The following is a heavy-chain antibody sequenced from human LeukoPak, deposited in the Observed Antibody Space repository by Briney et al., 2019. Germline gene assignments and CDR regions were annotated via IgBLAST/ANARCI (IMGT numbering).Heavy chain of an antibody. V-gene: IGHV1-18*01. CDR1: GYTLTELS. J-gene: IGHJ4*02. Sequence: ASVKVSCKVSGYTLTELSMHWVRQAPGQGLEWMGWISTYKADTNYAQKFQGRVTMTTDTSTNTAYMELRSLTSDDTAMYYCARSYSSRTSSDYWGQGTLVTVSS. CDR2: ISTYKADT. CDR3: ARSYSSRTSSDY. D-gene: IGHD2-2*01.